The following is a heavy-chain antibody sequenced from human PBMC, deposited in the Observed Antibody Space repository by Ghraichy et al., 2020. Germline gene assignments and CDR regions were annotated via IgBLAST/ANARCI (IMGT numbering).Heavy chain of an antibody. V-gene: IGHV1-2*02. CDR2: INPNSGGT. J-gene: IGHJ5*02. D-gene: IGHD3-10*02. CDR1: GDTFTAYY. CDR3: GRGPLFPKFDP. Sequence: ASVKVSCKASGDTFTAYYMHWVRQAPGQGLEWMGWINPNSGGTNYAQNFQGRVTMTTDTSINTAYMELSSLRSDDTAVYYCGRGPLFPKFDPWGQGTLVTVPP.